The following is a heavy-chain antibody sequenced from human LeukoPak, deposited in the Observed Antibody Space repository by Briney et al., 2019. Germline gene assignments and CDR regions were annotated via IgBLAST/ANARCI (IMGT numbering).Heavy chain of an antibody. CDR2: IYYSGST. J-gene: IGHJ4*02. Sequence: SETLSLTCTVSGGSISSYYWSWIRQPPGKGLEWIGYIYYSGSTNYNPSLKSRVTISVDTSKNQFSLKLSSVTAADTAIYYCARAVSGRFAYWGQGTLVTVSS. CDR1: GGSISSYY. V-gene: IGHV4-59*08. CDR3: ARAVSGRFAY. D-gene: IGHD6-19*01.